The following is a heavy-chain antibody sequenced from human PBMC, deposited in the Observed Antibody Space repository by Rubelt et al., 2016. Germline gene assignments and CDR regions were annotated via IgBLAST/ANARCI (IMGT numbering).Heavy chain of an antibody. Sequence: VVQPGRSLRLSCAASGFTFSSYAMHWVRQAPGKGLEWVAVISYDGSNKYSADSVKGRFTISRDNSKNTPYLQRNSLRAEDTAVDYFARGRIVGATLSRKYDFDYWGQGTLVTVSS. CDR1: GFTFSSYA. J-gene: IGHJ4*02. D-gene: IGHD1-26*01. CDR2: ISYDGSNK. V-gene: IGHV3-30*04. CDR3: ARGRIVGATLSRKYDFDY.